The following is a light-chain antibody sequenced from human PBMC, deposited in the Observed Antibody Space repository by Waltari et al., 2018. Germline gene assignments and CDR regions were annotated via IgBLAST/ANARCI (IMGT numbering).Light chain of an antibody. CDR3: QNHERLPAT. V-gene: IGKV3-20*01. J-gene: IGKJ1*01. CDR2: AAS. Sequence: SCRAGQRVSKYLAWDQQRPGQAPRLLIYAASTRATGIPDRFSGSGFGTDFSLTISRLEPEDFAVYYCQNHERLPATFGQGTKVEIK. CDR1: QRVSKY.